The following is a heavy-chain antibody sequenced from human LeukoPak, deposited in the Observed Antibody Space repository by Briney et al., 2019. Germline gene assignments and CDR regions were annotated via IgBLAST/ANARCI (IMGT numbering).Heavy chain of an antibody. CDR1: GFTFSSYS. D-gene: IGHD3-16*01. CDR3: ARRAGGLARNNWFDP. J-gene: IGHJ5*02. CDR2: ISSNGGRT. Sequence: GGSLRLSCAASGFTFSSYSFHWVRQAPGKGLEYVSAISSNGGRTYYANSVKGRFTISRDNSKNTLYLQMNSLRAVDTAVYYCARRAGGLARNNWFDPWGQGTLVTVSS. V-gene: IGHV3-64*01.